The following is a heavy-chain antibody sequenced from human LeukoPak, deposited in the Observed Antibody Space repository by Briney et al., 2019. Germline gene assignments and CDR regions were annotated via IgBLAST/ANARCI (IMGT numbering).Heavy chain of an antibody. V-gene: IGHV4-39*07. J-gene: IGHJ4*02. CDR3: ASLPTVYSPDYLAL. CDR1: GGSINSSNYY. Sequence: SETLSLTCTVSGGSINSSNYYWGWIRQPPGKGLEWIGSFYFSGSTYYNPSLKSRVTISVDTSKNHFSLKLSSVTAADTAVYYCASLPTVYSPDYLALWGQGTLVTVSS. CDR2: FYFSGST. D-gene: IGHD3-22*01.